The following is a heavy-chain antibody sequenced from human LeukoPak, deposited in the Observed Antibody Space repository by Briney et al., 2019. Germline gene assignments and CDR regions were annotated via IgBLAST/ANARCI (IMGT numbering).Heavy chain of an antibody. CDR1: GGSFSGYY. CDR3: AADSSSRDY. Sequence: NSLETLSLTCAVYGGSFSGYYWSWIRQPPGKGLEWIGEINHSGSTNYNPSHKSRVTISVDTSKNQFSLKLSSVTAADTAVYYCAADSSSRDYWGQGTLVTVSS. CDR2: INHSGST. J-gene: IGHJ4*02. V-gene: IGHV4-34*01. D-gene: IGHD6-6*01.